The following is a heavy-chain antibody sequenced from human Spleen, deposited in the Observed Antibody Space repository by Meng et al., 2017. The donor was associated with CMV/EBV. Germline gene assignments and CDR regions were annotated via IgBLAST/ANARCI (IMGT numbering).Heavy chain of an antibody. CDR2: ISWNSGSI. J-gene: IGHJ4*02. D-gene: IGHD2-15*01. V-gene: IGHV3-9*01. Sequence: GGSLRLSCAASGFTFSSYAMHWVRQAPGKGLEWVSGISWNSGSIGYADSVKGRFTISRDNAKNSLYLQMNSLRAEDTAVYYCARDWCLDFWGQGTLVTVSS. CDR3: ARDWCLDF. CDR1: GFTFSSYA.